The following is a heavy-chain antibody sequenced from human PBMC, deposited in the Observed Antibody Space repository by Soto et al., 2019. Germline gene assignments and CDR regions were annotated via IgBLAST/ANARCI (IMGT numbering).Heavy chain of an antibody. Sequence: EVKLVESGGGLVQPGGPLRLSCAASGFIFSSHDRHWVRQTAGKGLEWVSTIGIAGDTYYPGSVKGRFTISRENAKNSLYLQMNSLRAGDTAVYYCARASYGDYAFDIWGQGTMVIVSS. V-gene: IGHV3-13*01. CDR2: IGIAGDT. D-gene: IGHD4-17*01. J-gene: IGHJ3*02. CDR3: ARASYGDYAFDI. CDR1: GFIFSSHD.